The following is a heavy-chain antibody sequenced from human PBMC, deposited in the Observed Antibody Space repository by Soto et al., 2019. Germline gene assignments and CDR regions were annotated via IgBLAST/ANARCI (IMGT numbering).Heavy chain of an antibody. CDR3: ARVLLPRRYYYDSSGYLTWFDP. D-gene: IGHD3-22*01. CDR1: GGSISTSDNY. Sequence: QVQLQESGPGLVKPSQTLSLTCTVSGGSISTSDNYWSWIRQHPGKGLEWIGYIYYSGSTYYNPYFKSRVTISVDTSKNQFSLKLSSVTAADTAVYYCARVLLPRRYYYDSSGYLTWFDPWGQGTLVTVSS. V-gene: IGHV4-31*03. J-gene: IGHJ5*02. CDR2: IYYSGST.